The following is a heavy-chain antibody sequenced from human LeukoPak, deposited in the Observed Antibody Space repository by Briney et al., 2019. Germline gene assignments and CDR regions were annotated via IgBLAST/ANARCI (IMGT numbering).Heavy chain of an antibody. J-gene: IGHJ5*02. Sequence: SETLSLTCSVSAYAFIIDKFSSGWVRQPPGKGLEWVGSINYSGTTYYNPSLWSRLSISVDTSRTQFFLRLNSVTAADTAVYYSGRLFVPGGEEILVSVSS. CDR3: GRLFVP. CDR1: AYAFIIDKFS. D-gene: IGHD3-3*01. CDR2: INYSGTT. V-gene: IGHV4-39*01.